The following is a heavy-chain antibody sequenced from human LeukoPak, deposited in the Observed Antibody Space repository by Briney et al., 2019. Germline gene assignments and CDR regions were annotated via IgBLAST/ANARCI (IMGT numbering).Heavy chain of an antibody. D-gene: IGHD6-13*01. J-gene: IGHJ4*02. V-gene: IGHV3-33*06. CDR3: AKDAGIAPGDY. CDR1: GFTFSSYG. CDR2: IWYDGTHK. Sequence: GRSLRLSCAASGFTFSSYGMHWVRQAPGKGLEWVAVIWYDGTHKYYADSVKGRFTISRDNSKNTLYLQMNSLRAEDTAVYYCAKDAGIAPGDYWGQGPLVTVSS.